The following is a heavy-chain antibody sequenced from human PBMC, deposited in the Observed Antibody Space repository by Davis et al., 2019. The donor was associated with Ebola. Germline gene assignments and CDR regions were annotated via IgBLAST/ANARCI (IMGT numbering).Heavy chain of an antibody. CDR3: ARADYITMVRGVISGLDV. J-gene: IGHJ5*02. Sequence: SETLSLTCTVSGGSISSYYWSWIRQPPGKGLEWIGYIYYSGSTNYNPSLKSRVTISVDKSKNQFSLKLSSVTAADTAVYYCARADYITMVRGVISGLDVWGQGTLVTVSS. CDR2: IYYSGST. CDR1: GGSISSYY. D-gene: IGHD3-10*01. V-gene: IGHV4-59*12.